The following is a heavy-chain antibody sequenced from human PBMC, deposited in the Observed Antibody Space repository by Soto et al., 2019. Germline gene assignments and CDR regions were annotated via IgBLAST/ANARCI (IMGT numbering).Heavy chain of an antibody. CDR1: GGSFSGYY. D-gene: IGHD3-10*01. Sequence: ASETLSLTCAVYGGSFSGYYWSWFRQPPGKWLEWIGEINHSGSTNYNPSLKSRVTISVDTSRNQFSLKLSSVTAADTAVYYCARDRPGSYVWGQGXTVTVYS. CDR2: INHSGST. V-gene: IGHV4-34*01. CDR3: ARDRPGSYV. J-gene: IGHJ6*02.